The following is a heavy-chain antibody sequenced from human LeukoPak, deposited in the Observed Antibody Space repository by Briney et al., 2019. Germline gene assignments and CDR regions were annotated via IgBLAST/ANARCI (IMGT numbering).Heavy chain of an antibody. V-gene: IGHV3-7*03. D-gene: IGHD2-15*01. J-gene: IGHJ6*02. Sequence: GGSLRLSCAASGFTMSFYWMNWVRQAPGKGLEWVANINQDGSAQYYVDSVKGRFTFSRDNAMNSLFLQMNSLRAEDTAVYYCAKAVHVVVVAATGMDVWGQGTTVTVSS. CDR1: GFTMSFYW. CDR3: AKAVHVVVVAATGMDV. CDR2: INQDGSAQ.